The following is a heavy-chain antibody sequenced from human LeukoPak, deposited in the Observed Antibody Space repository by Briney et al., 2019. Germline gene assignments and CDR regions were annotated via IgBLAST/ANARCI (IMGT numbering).Heavy chain of an antibody. V-gene: IGHV4-38-2*01. CDR3: ARRAYSDLYFDY. D-gene: IGHD4-11*01. CDR2: ISPSGNT. J-gene: IGHJ4*02. Sequence: SETLSLTCAVSGYSISSASYWGWIRQPPGKGLEWIGSISPSGNTYYNPSLKSRISISLDTSKDQFSLKLTSMTAADTAFYYCARRAYSDLYFDYWGQGTLVTASS. CDR1: GYSISSASY.